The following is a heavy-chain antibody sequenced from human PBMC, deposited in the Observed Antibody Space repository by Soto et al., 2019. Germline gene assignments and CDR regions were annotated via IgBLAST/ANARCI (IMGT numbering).Heavy chain of an antibody. V-gene: IGHV3-64D*08. CDR1: GFTFSNYP. J-gene: IGHJ4*02. CDR2: INNYGSST. Sequence: GGSLRLSCSASGFTFSNYPMHWVRQAPGKGLEYASAINNYGSSTYYADSVEGRFTISRDNSKNTLFLQMNSLRPEDTAVYYCVSRLMGGPFDYWGQGALVTVSS. D-gene: IGHD1-26*01. CDR3: VSRLMGGPFDY.